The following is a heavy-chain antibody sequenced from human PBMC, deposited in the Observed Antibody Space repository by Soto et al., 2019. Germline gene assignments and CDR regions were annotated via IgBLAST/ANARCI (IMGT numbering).Heavy chain of an antibody. Sequence: QVQLQESGPGLVKPSQTLSLTCTVSGGSISSGGYYWSWNRQHPGKGLEWIGYIYYSGSTYYNPSLKSRVTISVDTSKNQFSLKLSSVTAADTAVYYCAREGGIVGATAADYWGQGTLVTVSS. J-gene: IGHJ4*02. CDR1: GGSISSGGYY. CDR2: IYYSGST. D-gene: IGHD1-26*01. CDR3: AREGGIVGATAADY. V-gene: IGHV4-31*03.